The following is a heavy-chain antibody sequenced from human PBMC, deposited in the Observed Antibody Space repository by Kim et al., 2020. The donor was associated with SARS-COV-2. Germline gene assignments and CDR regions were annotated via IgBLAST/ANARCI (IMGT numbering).Heavy chain of an antibody. CDR3: AKDSALRFRGANWFDP. D-gene: IGHD3-3*01. J-gene: IGHJ5*02. V-gene: IGHV3-30*18. CDR2: ISYDGSNK. Sequence: GGSLRLSCAASGFTFSSYGMHWVRQAPGKGLEWVAVISYDGSNKYYADSVKGRFTISRDNSKNTLYLQMNSLRAEDTAVYYCAKDSALRFRGANWFDPWG. CDR1: GFTFSSYG.